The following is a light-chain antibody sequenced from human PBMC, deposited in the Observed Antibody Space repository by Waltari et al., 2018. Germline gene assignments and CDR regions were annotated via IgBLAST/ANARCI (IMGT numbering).Light chain of an antibody. CDR1: SGSIASNY. CDR2: EDN. Sequence: NFILTQPHSVSESPGKTITISCTRSSGSIASNYVQWYRQRPGSAPTTLINEDNQRASVVPYLFSGSIDYSSNSAFLTISTLKTEDEADYYCQSYDRSTVIFGGGTKLTVL. J-gene: IGLJ2*01. CDR3: QSYDRSTVI. V-gene: IGLV6-57*03.